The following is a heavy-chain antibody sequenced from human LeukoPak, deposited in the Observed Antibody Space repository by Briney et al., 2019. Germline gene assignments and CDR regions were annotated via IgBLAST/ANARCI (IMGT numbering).Heavy chain of an antibody. CDR2: IGTAGDT. D-gene: IGHD3-22*01. Sequence: GGSLRLSCAASGFTLSSYDMHWVRHPTGKGLEWVSAIGTAGDTYYPGSVKGRFTISRENAKNSLYLQMNSLRAGDTAVYSCARGTYYYDSSGYYPGAFDIWGQGTMVTVSS. V-gene: IGHV3-13*01. CDR1: GFTLSSYD. J-gene: IGHJ3*02. CDR3: ARGTYYYDSSGYYPGAFDI.